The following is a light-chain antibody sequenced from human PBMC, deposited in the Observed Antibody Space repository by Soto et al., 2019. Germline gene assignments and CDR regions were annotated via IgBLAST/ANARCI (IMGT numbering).Light chain of an antibody. V-gene: IGLV2-14*01. Sequence: QSVLTQPASVSGSPGQSITISCTGTSSDVGGYNYVSWYQQHPGKAPKLMICDVSNRPSGVSNRFSGSKSGNTASLTISGLKAEDEADYYCSSYTSSSPYVFGTGTEVTVL. J-gene: IGLJ1*01. CDR3: SSYTSSSPYV. CDR2: DVS. CDR1: SSDVGGYNY.